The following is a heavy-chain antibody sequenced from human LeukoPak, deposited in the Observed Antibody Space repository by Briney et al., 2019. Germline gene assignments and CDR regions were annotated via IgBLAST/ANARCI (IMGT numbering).Heavy chain of an antibody. CDR2: INPNSGAT. CDR3: ARDSLHDPEREP. Sequence: GASVKVSCKVSGYTLIGYYIHWVRQASGQGLEWMGWINPNSGATNYAHKFQGRITMTRDASISTAYMELSGLRSDNTAVYYCARDSLHDPEREPWGQGTLVTVSS. V-gene: IGHV1-2*07. J-gene: IGHJ5*02. CDR1: GYTLIGYY.